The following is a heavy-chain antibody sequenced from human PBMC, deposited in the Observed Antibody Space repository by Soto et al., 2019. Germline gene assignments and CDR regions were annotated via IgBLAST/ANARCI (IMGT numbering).Heavy chain of an antibody. CDR1: GFTFSGYV. J-gene: IGHJ4*02. Sequence: GSLRLSCAASGFTFSGYVMSWVRQAPGKGLEWVSSMTISGGATYNADSVQSRFTVSIKDSKNTVYLQMNSLRDEDTVIYYFPKVTTAWGQGTLVTVCS. CDR2: MTISGGAT. D-gene: IGHD1-1*01. CDR3: PKVTTA. V-gene: IGHV3-23*01.